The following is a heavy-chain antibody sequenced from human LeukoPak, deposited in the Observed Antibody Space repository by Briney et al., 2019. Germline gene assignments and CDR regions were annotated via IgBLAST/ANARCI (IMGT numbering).Heavy chain of an antibody. CDR3: ARGEYCSSTSCLLPFDY. D-gene: IGHD2-2*01. CDR1: GGSLSRYY. J-gene: IGHJ4*02. V-gene: IGHV4-59*01. CDR2: IYYTGST. Sequence: SETLSLTCALSGGSLSRYYWSSVRQPPGKGGGWSGYIYYTGSTNYNPSLKSRVTISVDTSKNQFSLKLSSVTAADTAVYYCARGEYCSSTSCLLPFDYWGQGTLVTVSS.